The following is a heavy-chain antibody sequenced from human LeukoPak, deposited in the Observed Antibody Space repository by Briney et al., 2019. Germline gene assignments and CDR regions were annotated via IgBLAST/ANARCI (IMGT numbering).Heavy chain of an antibody. Sequence: SETLSLTCTVSGGSISSGDYYWSWIGLPPWKGLAWIGYIYYSGSTYYNPSLKSRVTISVDTSKNQFSLKLSSVTAADTAVYYCARSPHFGKCFDYWGQGTLVTVSS. J-gene: IGHJ4*02. CDR3: ARSPHFGKCFDY. D-gene: IGHD3-10*01. CDR2: IYYSGST. CDR1: GGSISSGDYY. V-gene: IGHV4-30-4*08.